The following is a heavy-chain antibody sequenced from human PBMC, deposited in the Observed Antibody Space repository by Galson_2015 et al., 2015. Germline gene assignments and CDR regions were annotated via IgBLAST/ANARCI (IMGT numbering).Heavy chain of an antibody. CDR1: GGSISSGSYY. CDR2: IYTSGST. V-gene: IGHV4-61*02. Sequence: TLSLTCTVSGGSISSGSYYWSWIRQPAGKGLEWIGRIYTSGSTNYNPSLKSRVTISVDTSKNQFSLKLSSVTAADTAVYYCARRPYYYDSSGYYYSENWGQGTLVTVSS. CDR3: ARRPYYYDSSGYYYSEN. J-gene: IGHJ4*02. D-gene: IGHD3-22*01.